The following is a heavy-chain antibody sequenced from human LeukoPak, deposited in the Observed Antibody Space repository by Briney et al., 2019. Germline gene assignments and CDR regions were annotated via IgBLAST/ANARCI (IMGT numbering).Heavy chain of an antibody. CDR2: IRYDGSNK. Sequence: PGGSLRLSCAASGFTFSSYGMHWVRQAPGKGLEWVAFIRYDGSNKYYADSVKGRFTISRDNSKNTLYLQMNSLRAEDTAVYYCARGRRTAMSEFDYWGQGTLVTVSS. CDR3: ARGRRTAMSEFDY. J-gene: IGHJ4*02. CDR1: GFTFSSYG. D-gene: IGHD5-18*01. V-gene: IGHV3-30*02.